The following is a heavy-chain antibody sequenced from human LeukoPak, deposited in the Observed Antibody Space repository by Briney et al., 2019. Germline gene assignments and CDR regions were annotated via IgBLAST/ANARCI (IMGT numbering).Heavy chain of an antibody. V-gene: IGHV3-30*04. CDR3: ARDPPFRTGWSQNFFDF. Sequence: PGGSLRLSCTASGFTFNSYAMNWVRQAPGKGLEWVAPITSDGGNTYYADSVQGRFTISRDNSKNMLYLQMDSLRGDDTAVYYCARDPPFRTGWSQNFFDFWGQGTLVTVSS. CDR1: GFTFNSYA. J-gene: IGHJ4*02. CDR2: ITSDGGNT. D-gene: IGHD6-19*01.